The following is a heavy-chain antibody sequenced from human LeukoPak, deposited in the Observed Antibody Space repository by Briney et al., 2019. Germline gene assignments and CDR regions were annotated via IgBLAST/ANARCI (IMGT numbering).Heavy chain of an antibody. D-gene: IGHD4-17*01. V-gene: IGHV3-33*01. J-gene: IGHJ4*02. CDR2: IWYDGSNK. CDR1: VFTFSIYS. CDR3: VRGYDYGDYGVVE. Sequence: PGGSLRLSCAPSVFTFSIYSVHSVRQTPGKGLERGAVIWYDGSNKHNSDSVRGRFSISRDKFKSTLYLQINTVRATGTAVYYCVRGYDYGDYGVVEGGQGTLVSVSS.